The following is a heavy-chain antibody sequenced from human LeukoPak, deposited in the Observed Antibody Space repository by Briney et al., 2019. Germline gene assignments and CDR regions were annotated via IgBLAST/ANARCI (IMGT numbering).Heavy chain of an antibody. Sequence: ASVKVSCKSSGYTFTSYAMNWVRQAPGKGLEWMGGFDPEDGETIYAQKFQGRVTMTEDTSTYTAYMELSSLRSEDTAVYYCATQPVGFYYYYYMDVWGKGTTVTVSS. V-gene: IGHV1-24*01. J-gene: IGHJ6*03. D-gene: IGHD1-26*01. CDR2: FDPEDGET. CDR1: GYTFTSYA. CDR3: ATQPVGFYYYYYMDV.